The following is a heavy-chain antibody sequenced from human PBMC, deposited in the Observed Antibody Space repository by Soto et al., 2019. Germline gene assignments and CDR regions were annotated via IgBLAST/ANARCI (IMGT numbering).Heavy chain of an antibody. CDR3: ARGHLAVVPVASWFYYMDV. Sequence: QVQLVQSGAEVEKPGASVKVSCKASGYTFTNYAVHWVRQAPGQRLEWMGWINAGNGNTRXXQNLQGRVTITRDTSARTVYMELSSLRSEDTAVYYCARGHLAVVPVASWFYYMDVWGKGTTVTVSS. V-gene: IGHV1-3*01. D-gene: IGHD2-2*01. CDR1: GYTFTNYA. J-gene: IGHJ6*03. CDR2: INAGNGNT.